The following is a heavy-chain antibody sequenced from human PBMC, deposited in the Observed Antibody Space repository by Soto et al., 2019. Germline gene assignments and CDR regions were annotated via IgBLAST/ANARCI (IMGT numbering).Heavy chain of an antibody. V-gene: IGHV4-34*01. D-gene: IGHD3-3*01. Sequence: PSETLSLTCAVYGGSFSGYYWSWIRQPPGKGLEWIGEINHSGSTNHNPSLKSRVTISVDTSKNQFSLKLSSVTAADTAVYYCARANYDFWSGHTPIYYYGMDVWGQGTTVTVSS. CDR2: INHSGST. CDR3: ARANYDFWSGHTPIYYYGMDV. CDR1: GGSFSGYY. J-gene: IGHJ6*02.